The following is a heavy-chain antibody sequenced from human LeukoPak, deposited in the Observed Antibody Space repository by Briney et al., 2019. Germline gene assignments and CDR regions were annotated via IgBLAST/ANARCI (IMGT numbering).Heavy chain of an antibody. D-gene: IGHD5-24*01. J-gene: IGHJ4*02. V-gene: IGHV3-23*01. CDR3: AKDDAWLQYGN. CDR1: GFTFSSYG. Sequence: GGSLRLSCAASGFTFSSYGMSWVRQAPGKGLEWVSGISPNGVITYYADSVKGRFTISRDNSKGTVYLQMNSLRPEDTAVYYCAKDDAWLQYGNWGRGTLVTVSS. CDR2: ISPNGVIT.